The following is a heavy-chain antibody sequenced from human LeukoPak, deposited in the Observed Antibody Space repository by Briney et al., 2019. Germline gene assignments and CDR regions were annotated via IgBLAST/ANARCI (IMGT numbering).Heavy chain of an antibody. CDR2: TYYRSRWYN. J-gene: IGHJ4*02. CDR3: ARERANCFDS. Sequence: SQTLSLTCAISGDSVSTSSAAWNWVRQYPSRGLEWLGRTYYRSRWYNDYAVSVKSRITINPDTAKNQFSLQVNSVTPEDTAVYYCARERANCFDSWGQGTLVTVSS. D-gene: IGHD1-26*01. CDR1: GDSVSTSSAA. V-gene: IGHV6-1*01.